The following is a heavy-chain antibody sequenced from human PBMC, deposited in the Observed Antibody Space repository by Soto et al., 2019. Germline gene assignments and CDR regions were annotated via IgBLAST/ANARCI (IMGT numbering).Heavy chain of an antibody. D-gene: IGHD3-3*01. CDR1: GGSVSSSTYY. J-gene: IGHJ4*02. CDR2: MYSSGSI. CDR3: TRRITIFGVDPGLDY. V-gene: IGHV4-39*01. Sequence: QLQFQESGPGLVRPSETLSLTCTVSGGSVSSSTYYWTWIRQPPGKGLEWIGTMYSSGSIYYNPSLKSRVTISVDRSQNQFSLKGRSVTAADTAVYYCTRRITIFGVDPGLDYWGQGTLVTVS.